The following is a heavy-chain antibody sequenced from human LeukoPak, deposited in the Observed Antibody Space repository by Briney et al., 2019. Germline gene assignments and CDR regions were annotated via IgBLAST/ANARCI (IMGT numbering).Heavy chain of an antibody. D-gene: IGHD6-13*01. J-gene: IGHJ4*02. Sequence: PGGSLRLSCAASGFTFSSYSMNWVRQAPGKGLEWVSSISSSSSYIYYADSVKGRFTISRDNAKNSLYLQMNSLRAEDTALYYCAKARPPYSSSWYSDFDYWGQGTLVTVSS. CDR1: GFTFSSYS. CDR2: ISSSSSYI. V-gene: IGHV3-21*04. CDR3: AKARPPYSSSWYSDFDY.